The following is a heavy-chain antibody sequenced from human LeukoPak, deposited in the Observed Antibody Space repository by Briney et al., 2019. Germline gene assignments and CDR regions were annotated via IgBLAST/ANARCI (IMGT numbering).Heavy chain of an antibody. V-gene: IGHV1-46*01. CDR1: GCTFTSYY. CDR3: ARGHVSRRYYDSSDYLDWFDP. J-gene: IGHJ5*02. CDR2: INPSGGTT. Sequence: ASVKVSCKASGCTFTSYYMHWVRQAPGQGLEWMGIINPSGGTTDYAQKFQGRVTMTRDTSTSTVYMELSSLRSEDTAVYYCARGHVSRRYYDSSDYLDWFDPWGQGTLVTVSS. D-gene: IGHD3-22*01.